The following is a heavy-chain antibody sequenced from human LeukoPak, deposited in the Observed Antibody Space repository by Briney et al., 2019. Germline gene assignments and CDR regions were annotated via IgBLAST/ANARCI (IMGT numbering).Heavy chain of an antibody. J-gene: IGHJ2*01. D-gene: IGHD1-26*01. CDR3: ARDSPVYSGSLGSYWYFDL. CDR1: GFTFSSYS. Sequence: PGGSLRLSCAASGFTFSSYSMNWDRQAPGKGLEWVSYISSGSSTIYYADSVKGRFTISRDNAKNSLYLQMNSLRAEDTAVYYCARDSPVYSGSLGSYWYFDLWGRGTLVTVSS. CDR2: ISSGSSTI. V-gene: IGHV3-48*01.